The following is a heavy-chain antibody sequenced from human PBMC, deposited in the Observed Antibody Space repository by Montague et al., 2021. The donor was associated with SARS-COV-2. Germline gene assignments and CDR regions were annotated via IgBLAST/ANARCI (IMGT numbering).Heavy chain of an antibody. CDR1: RDSISSHNYF. J-gene: IGHJ3*02. CDR3: AKDGEALAWGTFDI. V-gene: IGHV4-39*07. CDR2: VDSSGLT. Sequence: SETLSLTCTVSRDSISSHNYFWAWLRQPPGKGLEWVGSVDSSGLTFYNPSLGSRVTISVDTSKKQFSLKVNSVTAADTAVYYCAKDGEALAWGTFDIWGQGTMVTVSS. D-gene: IGHD3-10*01.